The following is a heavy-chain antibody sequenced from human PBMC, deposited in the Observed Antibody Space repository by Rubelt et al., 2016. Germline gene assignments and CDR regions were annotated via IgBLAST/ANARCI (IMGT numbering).Heavy chain of an antibody. Sequence: AISGSGGSTYYGDSVKGRFTISRDNSKNTLYLQMNSLRAEDTAVYYCARGGGTANDYWGQGTLVTVSS. V-gene: IGHV3-23*01. D-gene: IGHD1-26*01. CDR3: ARGGGTANDY. J-gene: IGHJ4*02. CDR2: ISGSGGST.